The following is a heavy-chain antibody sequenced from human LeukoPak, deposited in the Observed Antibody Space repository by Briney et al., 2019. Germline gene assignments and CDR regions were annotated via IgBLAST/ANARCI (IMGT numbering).Heavy chain of an antibody. CDR3: AKGYSGYDLDAFDI. V-gene: IGHV3-23*01. Sequence: PGRSLRLACAASGFTFSSYAMSWVRQAPRKGLEWVSAISGSGGSTYYADSVKGRFTISRDNSKNTLYLQMNSLRAEDTAVYYCAKGYSGYDLDAFDIWGQGTMVTVSS. J-gene: IGHJ3*02. CDR2: ISGSGGST. D-gene: IGHD5-12*01. CDR1: GFTFSSYA.